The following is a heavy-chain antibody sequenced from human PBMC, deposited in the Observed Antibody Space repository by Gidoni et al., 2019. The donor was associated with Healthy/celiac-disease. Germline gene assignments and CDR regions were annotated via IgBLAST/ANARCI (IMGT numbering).Heavy chain of an antibody. CDR3: ARLEVLLDYYGSGSYPFDY. CDR2: IYYSGST. Sequence: QLQLQESGPGLVKPSETLSLTCTVSGGSISSSSYYWGWIRQPPGKGLEWIGSIYYSGSTYYNPSLKSRVTISVDTSKNQFSLKLSSVTAADTAVYYCARLEVLLDYYGSGSYPFDYWGQGTLVTVSS. V-gene: IGHV4-39*01. CDR1: GGSISSSSYY. J-gene: IGHJ4*02. D-gene: IGHD3-10*01.